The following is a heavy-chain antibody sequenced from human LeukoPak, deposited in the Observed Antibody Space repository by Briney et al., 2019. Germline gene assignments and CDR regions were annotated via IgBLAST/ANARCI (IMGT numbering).Heavy chain of an antibody. Sequence: SETLSLTCTVSGYSISSGYYWGWIRQPPGKGLEWIGSIYHSGSTYYNPSLKSRVTISVDTSKNQFSLKLSSVTAADTAVYYCARVVQPSSIAARGAIEPPYYYYMDVWGKGTTVTVSS. D-gene: IGHD6-6*01. CDR3: ARVVQPSSIAARGAIEPPYYYYMDV. CDR2: IYHSGST. J-gene: IGHJ6*03. CDR1: GYSISSGYY. V-gene: IGHV4-38-2*02.